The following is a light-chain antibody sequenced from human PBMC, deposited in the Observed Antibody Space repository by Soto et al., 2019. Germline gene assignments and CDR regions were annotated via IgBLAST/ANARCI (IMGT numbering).Light chain of an antibody. Sequence: ETVLTQSPGTLSLPPGERVSLSCRASQSVDTYLAWYQQKLGQAPRLLLYGAFSRAAGIPERSSGGGSGAALTLSINRLETEDFTVYYCQEYRPSPPTFGSGT. CDR3: QEYRPSPPT. CDR2: GAF. J-gene: IGKJ1*01. CDR1: QSVDTY. V-gene: IGKV3-20*01.